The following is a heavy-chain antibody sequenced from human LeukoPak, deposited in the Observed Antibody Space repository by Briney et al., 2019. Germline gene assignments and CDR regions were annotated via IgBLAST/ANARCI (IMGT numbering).Heavy chain of an antibody. CDR1: GGSISSGRYY. D-gene: IGHD6-13*01. V-gene: IGHV4-39*01. Sequence: PSETLSLTCTVSGGSISSGRYYWCWIRQPPGQGLEWIGEINHSGSTNYNPSLKSRVTISVDTSKNQFSLKLSSVTAADTAVYYCARHRNSSPFRYWGQGTLVTVSS. CDR3: ARHRNSSPFRY. J-gene: IGHJ4*02. CDR2: INHSGST.